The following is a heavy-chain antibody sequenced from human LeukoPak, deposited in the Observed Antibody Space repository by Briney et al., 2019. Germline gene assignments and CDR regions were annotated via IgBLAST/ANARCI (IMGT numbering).Heavy chain of an antibody. CDR1: GFTFSSYS. J-gene: IGHJ4*02. CDR2: ISSSSSYI. Sequence: PGGSLRLSCAASGFTFSSYSMNWVRQAPGKGLEWVSSISSSSSYIYYADSVKGRFTISRDNAKNSLYLQMNSLRAEDTAVYYCAKDKFPYIAVAGIGGDYWGQGTLVTVSS. V-gene: IGHV3-21*01. D-gene: IGHD6-19*01. CDR3: AKDKFPYIAVAGIGGDY.